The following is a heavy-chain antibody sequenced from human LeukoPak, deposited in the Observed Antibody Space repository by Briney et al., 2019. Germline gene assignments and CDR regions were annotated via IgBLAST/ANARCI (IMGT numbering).Heavy chain of an antibody. CDR3: ARVPPIAYDSSGYYFSYYFDY. V-gene: IGHV1-46*01. Sequence: GASVKVSCTASGYTFTSYYMHWVRQAPGQGLEWMGIINPSGGSTSYAQKFQGRVTMTRDTSTSTVYMELSSLRSEDTAVYYCARVPPIAYDSSGYYFSYYFDYWDQGTLVTVSS. J-gene: IGHJ4*02. CDR1: GYTFTSYY. CDR2: INPSGGST. D-gene: IGHD3-22*01.